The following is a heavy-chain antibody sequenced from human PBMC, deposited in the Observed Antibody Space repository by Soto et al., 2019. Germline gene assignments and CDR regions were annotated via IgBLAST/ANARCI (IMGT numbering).Heavy chain of an antibody. J-gene: IGHJ6*03. V-gene: IGHV1-8*01. Sequence: GASVKVSCKASGYTFTSYDINWVRQATGQGLEWMGWMNPNSGNTGYAQKFQGRVTMTRNTSISTAYMELSSLRSEDTAVYYCARGPHRYFDWSIQAIPEDYYHYYLDGWGKGTTVTVSS. CDR3: ARGPHRYFDWSIQAIPEDYYHYYLDG. D-gene: IGHD3-9*01. CDR2: MNPNSGNT. CDR1: GYTFTSYD.